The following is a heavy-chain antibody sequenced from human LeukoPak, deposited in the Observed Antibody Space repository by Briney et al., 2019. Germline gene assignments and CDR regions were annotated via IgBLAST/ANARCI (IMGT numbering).Heavy chain of an antibody. CDR3: ARGFYYDFWSGYYQYNWFDP. D-gene: IGHD3-3*01. CDR2: INHSGST. CDR1: GGSFSGYY. Sequence: SETLSLTCAVYGGSFSGYYWSWIRQPPGKGLEWIGEINHSGSTNCNPSLKSRVTIPVDTSKNQFSLKLSSVTAADTAVYYCARGFYYDFWSGYYQYNWFDPWGQGTLVTVSS. J-gene: IGHJ5*02. V-gene: IGHV4-34*01.